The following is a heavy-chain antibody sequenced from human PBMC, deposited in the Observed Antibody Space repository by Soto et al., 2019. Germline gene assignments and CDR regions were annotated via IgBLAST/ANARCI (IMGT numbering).Heavy chain of an antibody. D-gene: IGHD1-26*01. CDR3: ARETSGSYSLS. CDR1: GGTFSSYA. Sequence: SVKVSGKASGGTFSSYAISWVREAPGQGLEWMGGIIPIFGTANNAQKLQDRVTITADKSTSTAYMELSSLRSADPAVYSCARETSGSYSLSWGQRTLVPAS. CDR2: IIPIFGTA. J-gene: IGHJ5*02. V-gene: IGHV1-69*06.